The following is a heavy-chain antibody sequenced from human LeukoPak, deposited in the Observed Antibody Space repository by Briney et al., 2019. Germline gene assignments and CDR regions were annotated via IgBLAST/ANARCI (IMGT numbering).Heavy chain of an antibody. CDR1: GGSISRNSYS. V-gene: IGHV4-39*01. J-gene: IGHJ5*02. Sequence: SETLPLTCTVSGGSISRNSYSWGWIRQPPGKGLEWIGSISDSGTIHYNPSLKSRVTILVDTSKKQVSLKVNAVTAADTAVYYCARHVTADNWFDPWGQGTLVTVSS. CDR3: ARHVTADNWFDP. CDR2: ISDSGTI.